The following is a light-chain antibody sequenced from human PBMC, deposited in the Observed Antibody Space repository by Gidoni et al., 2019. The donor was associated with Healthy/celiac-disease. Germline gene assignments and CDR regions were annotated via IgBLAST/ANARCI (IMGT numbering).Light chain of an antibody. Sequence: DIKKTQSPPSLSASVGDRVTITCRASQSISSYLNWYQQKPGKAPKILIYAASSLQSGVPSRFSGSGSGTDFTLTISSLQPEDFATYYCQQSYSTPPTYTFGQGTKLEIK. CDR3: QQSYSTPPTYT. CDR2: AAS. CDR1: QSISSY. V-gene: IGKV1-39*01. J-gene: IGKJ2*01.